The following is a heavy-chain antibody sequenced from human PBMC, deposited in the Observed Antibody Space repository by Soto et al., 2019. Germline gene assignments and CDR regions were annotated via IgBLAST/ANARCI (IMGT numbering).Heavy chain of an antibody. D-gene: IGHD3-22*01. CDR1: GGSISSSSYY. Sequence: QLQLQESGPGLVKPSETLSLTCTVSGGSISSSSYYWGWIRQPPGKGLEWIGSIYYSGSTYYNPSLKIRVTISVDTSKNQFSLKLSSVTAADTAVYYCARPDSSGYYYDYWGQGTLVTVSS. CDR3: ARPDSSGYYYDY. CDR2: IYYSGST. J-gene: IGHJ4*02. V-gene: IGHV4-39*01.